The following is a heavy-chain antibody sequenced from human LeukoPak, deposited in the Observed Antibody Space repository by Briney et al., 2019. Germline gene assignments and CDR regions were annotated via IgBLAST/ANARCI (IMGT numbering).Heavy chain of an antibody. J-gene: IGHJ4*02. CDR3: ASQMLIAARPKYFDY. CDR2: IYYSGST. CDR1: GGSISSSSYY. D-gene: IGHD6-6*01. V-gene: IGHV4-39*01. Sequence: SETLSLTCTVSGGSISSSSYYWGWIRQPPGKGLEWIGSIYYSGSTYYNPSLKSRVTISVDTSKNQFSLKLSSVTAADTAVYYCASQMLIAARPKYFDYWGQGTLVTVSS.